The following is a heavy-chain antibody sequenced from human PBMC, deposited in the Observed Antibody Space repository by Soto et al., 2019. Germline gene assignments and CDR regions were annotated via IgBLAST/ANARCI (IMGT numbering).Heavy chain of an antibody. J-gene: IGHJ5*02. D-gene: IGHD5-18*01. Sequence: LSLTCTVSGGSVSSGSYYWSWIRQPPGKGLEWIGYIYYSGSTNYNPSLKSRVTISVDTSKNQFSLKLSSVTAADTAVYYCARDPRREYSYGYSSWGQGTLVTVSS. CDR3: ARDPRREYSYGYSS. CDR2: IYYSGST. V-gene: IGHV4-61*01. CDR1: GGSVSSGSYY.